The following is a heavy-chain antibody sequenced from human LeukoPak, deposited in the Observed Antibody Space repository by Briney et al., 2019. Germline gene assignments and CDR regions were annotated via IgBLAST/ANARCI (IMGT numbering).Heavy chain of an antibody. V-gene: IGHV4-4*07. CDR3: ARDYSGSRALDAFDI. CDR2: IYTSGST. CDR1: GGSISSYY. Sequence: SETLSLTCTVSGGSISSYYWSWIRQPAGKGLEWIGRIYTSGSTNYNPSLKSRVTMSVDTSKNQFSLKLSSVTAADTAVYYCARDYSGSRALDAFDIWGQGTMVTVSS. J-gene: IGHJ3*02. D-gene: IGHD1-26*01.